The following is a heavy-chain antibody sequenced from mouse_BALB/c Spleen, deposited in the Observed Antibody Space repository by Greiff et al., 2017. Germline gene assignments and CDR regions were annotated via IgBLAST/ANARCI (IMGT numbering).Heavy chain of an antibody. D-gene: IGHD2-3*01. CDR3: ARHDGDYFDY. CDR2: ISSGGSYT. V-gene: IGHV5-6*01. CDR1: GFAFSSYY. J-gene: IGHJ2*01. Sequence: EVQVVESGAGLVKPGASLKLSCAASGFAFSSYYMSWVRQTPDKRLEWVATISSGGSYTYYPDSVKGRFTISRDNAKNTLYLQMSSLKSEDTAMYYCARHDGDYFDYWGQGTTLTVSA.